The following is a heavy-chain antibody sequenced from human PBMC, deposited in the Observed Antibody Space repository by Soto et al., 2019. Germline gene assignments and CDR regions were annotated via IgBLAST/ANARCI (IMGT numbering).Heavy chain of an antibody. CDR2: ISGSGGST. V-gene: IGHV3-23*01. J-gene: IGHJ5*02. CDR3: AKDMKYHMLVKGEDARYNWFDP. Sequence: RGSLRLSCAASGFTFSSYAMSWVRQAPGKGLEWVSAISGSGGSTYYADSVKGRFTISRDNSKNTLYLQMNSLRAEDTAVYYCAKDMKYHMLVKGEDARYNWFDPCGQGTLVTVSS. D-gene: IGHD2-2*01. CDR1: GFTFSSYA.